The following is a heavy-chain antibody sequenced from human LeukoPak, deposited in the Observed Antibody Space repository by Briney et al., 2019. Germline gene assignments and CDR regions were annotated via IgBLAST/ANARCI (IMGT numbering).Heavy chain of an antibody. V-gene: IGHV3-21*01. CDR2: ISSSATYT. J-gene: IGHJ4*02. CDR3: ARDSTADLDY. CDR1: GFTFSSYS. Sequence: PGGSLRLSCVASGFTFSSYSMNWVRRAPGKGLEWVSSISSSATYTYYADSVRGRFTISRDNAKESLYLQMNSLRADDTALYYCARDSTADLDYWGQGTLVTVSS. D-gene: IGHD6-19*01.